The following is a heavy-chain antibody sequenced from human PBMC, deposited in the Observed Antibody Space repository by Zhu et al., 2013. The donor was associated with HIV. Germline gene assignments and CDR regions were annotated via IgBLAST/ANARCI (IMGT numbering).Heavy chain of an antibody. CDR2: INPNSGGT. V-gene: IGHV1-2*04. J-gene: IGHJ6*02. CDR1: GYTFTGYY. Sequence: QVQLVQSGAEVKKPGASVKVSCKASGYTFTGYYMHWVRQAPGQGLEWMGWINPNSGGTNYAQKFQGWVTMTRDTSISTAYMELSRLRSDDTAVYYCAGATKGRHYYYGMDVWGQGTTVTVSS. CDR3: AGATKGRHYYYGMDV. D-gene: IGHD5-12*01.